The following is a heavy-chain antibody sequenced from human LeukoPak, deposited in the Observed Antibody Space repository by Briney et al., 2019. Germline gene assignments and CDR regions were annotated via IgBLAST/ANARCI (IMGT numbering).Heavy chain of an antibody. CDR1: GFTVSSNY. Sequence: GGSLRLSCAASGFTVSSNYMSWVRQAPGKGLEWVSIIYTGDNTFYADSVKGRFTISRDNSKNTLYLQINSLRAEDTAVYYCARAGPSSSWHQFDYWGQGTLVTVSS. V-gene: IGHV3-66*01. J-gene: IGHJ4*02. CDR3: ARAGPSSSWHQFDY. CDR2: IYTGDNT. D-gene: IGHD6-13*01.